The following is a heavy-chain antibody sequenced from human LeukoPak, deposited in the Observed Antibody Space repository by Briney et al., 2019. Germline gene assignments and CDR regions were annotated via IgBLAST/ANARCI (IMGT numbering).Heavy chain of an antibody. Sequence: GGSLRLSCAASGFTFSSYGMHWVRQAPGKGLEWVAFIRYDGRNKYYADSVKGRFTISRDNSKNTLYLQLNSLRAEDTAIYYCARSQGPYDYWGQGTLVTVSS. CDR1: GFTFSSYG. CDR3: ARSQGPYDY. J-gene: IGHJ4*02. V-gene: IGHV3-30*02. CDR2: IRYDGRNK.